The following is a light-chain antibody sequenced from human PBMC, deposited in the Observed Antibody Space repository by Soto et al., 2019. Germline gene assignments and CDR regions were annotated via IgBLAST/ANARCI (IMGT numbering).Light chain of an antibody. CDR1: QSISSW. Sequence: DIQMTQSPSTLSASVGDRVTITCRASQSISSWLAWYQQKPGKAPKLLIYDASILESGVPSRFSGSGSGTEFTLTISSLQPDDFATYYCQQYNSYPWTFGKGTKVEIK. CDR2: DAS. V-gene: IGKV1-5*01. CDR3: QQYNSYPWT. J-gene: IGKJ1*01.